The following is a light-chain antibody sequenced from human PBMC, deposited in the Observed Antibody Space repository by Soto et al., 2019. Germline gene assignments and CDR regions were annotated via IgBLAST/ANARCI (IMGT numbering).Light chain of an antibody. V-gene: IGKV2-30*01. CDR1: QGLVYSDGNTY. CDR2: KIS. CDR3: LQGTRWPWT. J-gene: IGKJ1*01. Sequence: DVVMTQSPLSLPVTLGQPATISCRSSQGLVYSDGNTYLSWFQQRPGQSPRRLISKISIRDSGVPDRFSGSGSGTEVTLKISRVEAEDVGVYYCLQGTRWPWTFGQGTRVEI.